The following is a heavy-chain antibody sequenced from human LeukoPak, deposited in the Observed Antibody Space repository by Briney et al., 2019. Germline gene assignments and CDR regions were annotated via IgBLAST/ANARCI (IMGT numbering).Heavy chain of an antibody. Sequence: PGGSLRLSCAASGFSFSGYDMSWVRQAPGKGLEWVSAISGSGGSTYYADSVKGRFTISRDKSKNTLFLQMSSLRAEDTAVFYCARDEGSGSYLDYWGQGTLVAVSS. CDR3: ARDEGSGSYLDY. CDR2: ISGSGGST. J-gene: IGHJ4*02. D-gene: IGHD3-10*01. CDR1: GFSFSGYD. V-gene: IGHV3-23*01.